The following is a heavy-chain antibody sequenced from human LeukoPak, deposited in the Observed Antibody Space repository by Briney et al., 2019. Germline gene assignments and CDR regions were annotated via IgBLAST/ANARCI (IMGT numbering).Heavy chain of an antibody. CDR3: ARHGSGTNYFAPLDW. J-gene: IGHJ4*02. Sequence: QPGRSLRLSCVASEFAFSRHAMHWVRQAPGKGLEWVAVIWRDSSEKHYADSVKGRFTISRDNSKSTLYLEMNSLRAEDTAIDHCARHGSGTNYFAPLDWWGQGTPVTVSS. CDR2: IWRDSSEK. CDR1: EFAFSRHA. D-gene: IGHD1-26*01. V-gene: IGHV3-33*08.